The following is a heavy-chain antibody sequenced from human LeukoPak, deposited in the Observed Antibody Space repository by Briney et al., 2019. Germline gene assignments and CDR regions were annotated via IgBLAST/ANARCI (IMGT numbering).Heavy chain of an antibody. CDR1: GYTFTSFV. J-gene: IGHJ3*02. V-gene: IGHV7-4-1*02. Sequence: GASVKVSCKASGYTFTSFVMTWVRQAPGQGLEWMGWINTNTGNPTYAQGFTGRFVFSLDTSVTTAYLQISSLKAEDTAVYYCARFRIVGATRDAFDIWGQGTMVTVSS. D-gene: IGHD1-26*01. CDR3: ARFRIVGATRDAFDI. CDR2: INTNTGNP.